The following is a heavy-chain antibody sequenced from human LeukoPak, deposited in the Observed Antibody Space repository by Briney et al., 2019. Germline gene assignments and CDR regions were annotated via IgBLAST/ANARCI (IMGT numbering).Heavy chain of an antibody. CDR1: GGSISSYY. CDR3: AGTHYYGSGIILPAPFFDY. Sequence: EPSETLSLTCTVSGGSISSYYRSWIRQPPGKGLEWIGYIYYSGSTNYNPSPKSRVTISVDTSKNQFSLKLSSVTAADTAVYYCAGTHYYGSGIILPAPFFDYWGQGTLVTVSS. CDR2: IYYSGST. D-gene: IGHD3-10*01. J-gene: IGHJ4*02. V-gene: IGHV4-59*08.